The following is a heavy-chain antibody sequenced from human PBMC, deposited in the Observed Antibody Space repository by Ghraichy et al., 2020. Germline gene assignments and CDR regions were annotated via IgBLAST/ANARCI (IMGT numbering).Heavy chain of an antibody. CDR1: GFPSPAHY. V-gene: IGHV3-11*01. D-gene: IGHD2-21*02. CDR3: ARDKSIVTY. J-gene: IGHJ4*02. Sequence: GGSPPLSPAASGFPSPAHYISWIRQAPGKGLEWVSYISSSGSTIYYADSVKGRFTISRDNAKNSLYLQMNSLRAEDTAVYYCARDKSIVTYWGQGT. CDR2: ISSSGSTI.